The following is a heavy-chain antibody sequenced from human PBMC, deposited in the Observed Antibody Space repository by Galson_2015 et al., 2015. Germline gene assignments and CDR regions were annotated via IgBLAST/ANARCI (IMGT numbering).Heavy chain of an antibody. J-gene: IGHJ5*02. V-gene: IGHV1-46*01. CDR2: INPSGGST. CDR1: GYTFTSYY. Sequence: SVKVSCKASGYTFTSYYMHWVRQAPGQGLEWMGIINPSGGSTSYAQKFQGRVTMTRDTSTSTVYMELSSLRSEDTAVYYCARDQEIAAAGTAWFDPWGQGTLVTVSS. CDR3: ARDQEIAAAGTAWFDP. D-gene: IGHD6-13*01.